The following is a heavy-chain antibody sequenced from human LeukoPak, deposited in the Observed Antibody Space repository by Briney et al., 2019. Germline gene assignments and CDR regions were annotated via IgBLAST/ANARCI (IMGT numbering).Heavy chain of an antibody. CDR2: IIPIFGTA. Sequence: KVSCKASGGTFSSYAISWVRQAPGQGLEWMGGIIPIFGTANYAQKFQGRVTLTTDESTSTAYMELSSLRSEDTAVYYCARAQTHDTDSSGYYYRANAFDIWGQGTMVTVSS. D-gene: IGHD3-22*01. CDR3: ARAQTHDTDSSGYYYRANAFDI. J-gene: IGHJ3*02. CDR1: GGTFSSYA. V-gene: IGHV1-69*05.